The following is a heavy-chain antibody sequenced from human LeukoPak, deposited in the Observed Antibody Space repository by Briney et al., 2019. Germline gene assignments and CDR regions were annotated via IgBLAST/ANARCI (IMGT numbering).Heavy chain of an antibody. CDR1: GFTFSDHY. CDR2: IKHKADSYTT. J-gene: IGHJ5*01. V-gene: IGHV3-72*01. CDR3: VRLWDRWFDS. Sequence: PGGSLRLSCAASGFTFSDHYMDWVRQAPGKGLEWVGRIKHKADSYTTEYAASVKGRLTISRDDSKNSLYLQMNSLKTEDTAVYYCVRLWDRWFDSWGQGTLVTVSS. D-gene: IGHD1-14*01.